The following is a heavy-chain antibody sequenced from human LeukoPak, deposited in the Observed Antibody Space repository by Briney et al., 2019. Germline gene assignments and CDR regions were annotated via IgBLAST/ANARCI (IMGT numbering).Heavy chain of an antibody. J-gene: IGHJ4*02. CDR1: EFTFISYA. D-gene: IGHD5-12*01. V-gene: IGHV3-30*04. CDR2: ISYDGSNK. Sequence: PGGSLRLSCAASEFTFISYAVHWVRQAPGKGLEWVALISYDGSNKYYADSVKGRFTISRDNSKNTVYLQMKSLRTEDTAMYYCARERAYSGYDSREYNYFDYWGQGTLVTVSS. CDR3: ARERAYSGYDSREYNYFDY.